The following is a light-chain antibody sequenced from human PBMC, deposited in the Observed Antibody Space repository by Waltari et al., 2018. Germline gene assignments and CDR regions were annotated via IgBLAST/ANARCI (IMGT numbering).Light chain of an antibody. CDR3: AAWDDSLNVNWV. V-gene: IGLV1-44*01. Sequence: QSVLTQPPSASGTPGQRVTISCSGSSSNIGINTVTWYQQLPGTAPNLLIYSNNQRPAGVPDRFSGSKSGTSASLAISGLQSEDEADYYCAAWDDSLNVNWVFGGGTKLTVL. CDR1: SSNIGINT. CDR2: SNN. J-gene: IGLJ3*02.